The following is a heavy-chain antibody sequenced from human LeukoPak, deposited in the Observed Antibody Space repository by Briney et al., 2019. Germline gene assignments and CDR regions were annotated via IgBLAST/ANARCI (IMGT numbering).Heavy chain of an antibody. J-gene: IGHJ6*03. D-gene: IGHD5-18*01. CDR1: GFTFSSYG. V-gene: IGHV3-30*02. CDR3: AKDSGYSYGNYYYYYMDV. Sequence: GGSLRLSCAASGFTFSSYGMHWVRQAPGKGLEWVAFIRYDGSNKYYADSVKGRFTISRDNTKNTLYLQMNSLRAEDTAVYYCAKDSGYSYGNYYYYYMDVWGKGTTVTVSS. CDR2: IRYDGSNK.